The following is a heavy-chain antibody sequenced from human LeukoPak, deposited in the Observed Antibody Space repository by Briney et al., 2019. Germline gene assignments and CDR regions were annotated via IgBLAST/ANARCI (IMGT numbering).Heavy chain of an antibody. Sequence: PGRSLRLSCAASGFTFSSCAMSWVRQAPGKGLEWVSAISGSGGSTYYADSVKGRFTISRDNSKNTLYLQMNSLRAEDTAVYYCARGGNKGPLGYWGQGTLVTVSS. V-gene: IGHV3-23*01. D-gene: IGHD1-26*01. J-gene: IGHJ4*02. CDR2: ISGSGGST. CDR3: ARGGNKGPLGY. CDR1: GFTFSSCA.